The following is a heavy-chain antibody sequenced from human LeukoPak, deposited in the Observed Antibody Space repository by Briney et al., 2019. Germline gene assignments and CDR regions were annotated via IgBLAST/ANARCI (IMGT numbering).Heavy chain of an antibody. D-gene: IGHD1-26*01. J-gene: IGHJ5*02. CDR2: ISWNSGSI. V-gene: IGHV3-9*03. Sequence: GRSLRLSCAASGFTFDDYAMHWVRQAPGKGLEWVSGISWNSGSIGYADSVKGRFTISRDNSKNTLSLQMDSLRAEDMAVYYCARGGLSVGTTTRGWFDPWGQGTLVTVSS. CDR1: GFTFDDYA. CDR3: ARGGLSVGTTTRGWFDP.